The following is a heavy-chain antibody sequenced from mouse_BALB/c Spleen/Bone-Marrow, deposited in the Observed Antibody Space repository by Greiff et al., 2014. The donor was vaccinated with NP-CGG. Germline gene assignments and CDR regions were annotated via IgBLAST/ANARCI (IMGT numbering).Heavy chain of an antibody. V-gene: IGHV5-9*03. CDR3: ARAYYRYPFDY. D-gene: IGHD2-14*01. CDR1: GFTFSSYT. Sequence: SGGGLVKPGGSLKLSRAASGFTFSSYTMSWVRQTPEKRLEWVATISSGGGNTYYPDSMKGRFTISRDNAKNNLYLQMSSLRSEDTALYYCARAYYRYPFDYWGQGTTLTVSS. CDR2: ISSGGGNT. J-gene: IGHJ2*01.